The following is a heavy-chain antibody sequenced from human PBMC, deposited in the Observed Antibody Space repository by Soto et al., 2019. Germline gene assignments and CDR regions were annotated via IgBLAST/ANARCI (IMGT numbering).Heavy chain of an antibody. V-gene: IGHV4-4*01. CDR1: GDSINSHHW. CDR2: VHHSGNT. Sequence: QVQLQESGPGLVKPAGTLALTCADSGDSINSHHWWQWVRQAPWKGLEWIGEVHHSGNTNYNPSLKGRATKVVDKSRNQFSLDLRSVNDADTAVYFCARGPDLAGKRPSGYFPHWVQGTLITVSS. D-gene: IGHD6-13*01. J-gene: IGHJ1*01. CDR3: ARGPDLAGKRPSGYFPH.